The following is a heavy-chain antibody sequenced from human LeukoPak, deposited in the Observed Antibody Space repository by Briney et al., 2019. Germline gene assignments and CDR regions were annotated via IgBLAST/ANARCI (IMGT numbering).Heavy chain of an antibody. CDR1: GFTFSSYS. D-gene: IGHD3-9*01. CDR3: AGDLADWSYYYYYMDV. V-gene: IGHV3-21*01. J-gene: IGHJ6*03. Sequence: PGGSLRLSCAASGFTFSSYSMNWVRQAPGKGLEWVSSISSSSSYIYYADSVKGRFTISRDNAKNSLYLQMNSLRAEDTAVYYCAGDLADWSYYYYYMDVWGKGTTVTISS. CDR2: ISSSSSYI.